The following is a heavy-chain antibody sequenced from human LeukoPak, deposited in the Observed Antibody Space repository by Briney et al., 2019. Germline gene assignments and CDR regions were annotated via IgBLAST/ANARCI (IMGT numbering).Heavy chain of an antibody. Sequence: ASVKVSCKASGYTFTGYYMHWVRQAPGQGLEWMGWINPNSGGTNYAQKFQGRVTMTRDTSISTAYMELSRLRSDGTAVYYCARDLALYYDFWSGYYHPWGQGTMVTVSS. V-gene: IGHV1-2*02. J-gene: IGHJ3*01. CDR3: ARDLALYYDFWSGYYHP. CDR1: GYTFTGYY. CDR2: INPNSGGT. D-gene: IGHD3-3*01.